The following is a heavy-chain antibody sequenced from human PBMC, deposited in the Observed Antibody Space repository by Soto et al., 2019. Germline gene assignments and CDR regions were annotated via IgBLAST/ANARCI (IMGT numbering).Heavy chain of an antibody. Sequence: QVQLQQWGGGLLKPSETLSLTCAVYGGSFSGYYWSWIRQPPGKGLEWIGEINHSGSTNYNPSLKSRVTISVDTSKNQFSLKLSSVTAADTAVYYCASRYSSGWKATDYWGQGTLVTVSS. J-gene: IGHJ4*02. CDR2: INHSGST. V-gene: IGHV4-34*01. CDR1: GGSFSGYY. CDR3: ASRYSSGWKATDY. D-gene: IGHD6-19*01.